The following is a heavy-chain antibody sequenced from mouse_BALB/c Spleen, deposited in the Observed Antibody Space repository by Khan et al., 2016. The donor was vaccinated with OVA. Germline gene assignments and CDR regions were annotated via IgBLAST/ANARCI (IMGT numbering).Heavy chain of an antibody. V-gene: IGHV5-9*03. CDR1: GFTFSSFS. J-gene: IGHJ3*01. D-gene: IGHD2-1*01. CDR3: ARSNYGTFAY. CDR2: ISSGGDNT. Sequence: EVELVESGGGLVKPGGSLKLSCAASGFTFSSFSMSWVRQTPEKRLEWVATISSGGDNTFYSDSVKGRFIIARDNDKNNLSLQMRSVRAEDTALYYCARSNYGTFAYWGQGTLVTVSA.